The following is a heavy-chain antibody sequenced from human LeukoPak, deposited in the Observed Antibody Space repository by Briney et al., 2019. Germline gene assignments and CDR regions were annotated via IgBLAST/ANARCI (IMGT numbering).Heavy chain of an antibody. CDR3: ARAYYGSGSYYSLDY. J-gene: IGHJ4*02. D-gene: IGHD3-10*01. Sequence: PSETLSLTCAVYGGSFSGYYWSWIRQPPGKGLEWIGEINHSGSTNYNPSLKSRVTISVDTSKNQFSLKLSTVTAADTAVYYCARAYYGSGSYYSLDYWGQGTLVTVSS. CDR2: INHSGST. CDR1: GGSFSGYY. V-gene: IGHV4-34*01.